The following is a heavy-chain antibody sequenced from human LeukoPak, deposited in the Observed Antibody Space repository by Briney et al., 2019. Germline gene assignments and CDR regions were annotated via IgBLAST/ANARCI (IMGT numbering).Heavy chain of an antibody. V-gene: IGHV4-59*01. Sequence: SETLSLTCTVSGGSISSYYWSWIRQPPGKGLEWIGYIYYSGSTNYNPSLKSRVTISVDTSKNQFSLKLSSVTAADTAVYYCARVEADRTNGVCYMALFDYWGQGTLVTVSS. J-gene: IGHJ4*02. CDR2: IYYSGST. CDR1: GGSISSYY. CDR3: ARVEADRTNGVCYMALFDY. D-gene: IGHD2-8*01.